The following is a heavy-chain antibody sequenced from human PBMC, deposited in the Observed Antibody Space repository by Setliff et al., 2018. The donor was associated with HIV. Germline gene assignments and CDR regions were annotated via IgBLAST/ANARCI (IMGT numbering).Heavy chain of an antibody. D-gene: IGHD3-16*01. Sequence: GGSLRLSCVASGITFSSYWMSWVRQAPGKGLEWVANIKQDGRERSYVDSVKGRFTISRDNAKNSLYLQMNSLRAEETAVYYCAQITVMGYWGQGTLVTVSS. J-gene: IGHJ4*02. CDR2: IKQDGRER. CDR3: AQITVMGY. V-gene: IGHV3-7*01. CDR1: GITFSSYW.